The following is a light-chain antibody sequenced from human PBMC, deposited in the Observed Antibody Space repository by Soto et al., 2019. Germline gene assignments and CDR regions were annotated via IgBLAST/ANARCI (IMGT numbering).Light chain of an antibody. CDR3: KQYYSTPQT. J-gene: IGKJ1*01. CDR1: QSVLYSSKNKNY. V-gene: IGKV4-1*01. Sequence: DIVMTQSPDSLAVSLGERATINCKSSQSVLYSSKNKNYLAWYQQKPGQSPKLLIYWASNRASGVPDRFSGSGSGTDFTLTISSLQAEDVAVYYCKQYYSTPQTFGQGTKVEIK. CDR2: WAS.